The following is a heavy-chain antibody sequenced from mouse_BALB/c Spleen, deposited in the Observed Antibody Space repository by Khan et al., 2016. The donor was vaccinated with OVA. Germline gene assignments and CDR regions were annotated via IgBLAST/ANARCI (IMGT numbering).Heavy chain of an antibody. V-gene: IGHV2-9*02. CDR2: IWACGST. CDR1: GFSLTTYG. D-gene: IGHD1-1*01. Sequence: VQLQQSGPGLVAPSQSLSITCTVSGFSLTTYGVHWVRQPPGKGLEWLGVIWACGSTNYNSAVISRLSISKDNSKSQAFLKTNSLQTDDTAMYYCARAYYYGAWFAYWGQGTLVTVSA. J-gene: IGHJ3*01. CDR3: ARAYYYGAWFAY.